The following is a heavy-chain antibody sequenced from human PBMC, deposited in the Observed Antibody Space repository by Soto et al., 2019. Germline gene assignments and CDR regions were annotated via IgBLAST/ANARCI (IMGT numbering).Heavy chain of an antibody. Sequence: SETLSLTCTVSGGSISSYYWSWIRQPPGKGLEWIGYIYYSGSTNYNPSLKSRVTISVDTSKNQFSLKLSSVTAADTAVYYCARASAYYYDSTGLYYFDYWGQGTLVTVSS. CDR1: GGSISSYY. D-gene: IGHD3-22*01. CDR3: ARASAYYYDSTGLYYFDY. CDR2: IYYSGST. V-gene: IGHV4-59*08. J-gene: IGHJ4*02.